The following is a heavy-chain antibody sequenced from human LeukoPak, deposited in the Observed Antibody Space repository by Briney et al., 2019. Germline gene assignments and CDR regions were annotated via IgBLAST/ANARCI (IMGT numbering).Heavy chain of an antibody. D-gene: IGHD7-27*01. V-gene: IGHV3-9*01. Sequence: PGGSLRLSCAASGFTFDDYAMHWVRQAPGKGLEWVSGISWNSGSIGYADSVKGRFTISRDNAKNSLYLQMNSLRAEDTAVYYCAKDHPNWGLDYWGQGTLVTVSS. J-gene: IGHJ4*02. CDR1: GFTFDDYA. CDR2: ISWNSGSI. CDR3: AKDHPNWGLDY.